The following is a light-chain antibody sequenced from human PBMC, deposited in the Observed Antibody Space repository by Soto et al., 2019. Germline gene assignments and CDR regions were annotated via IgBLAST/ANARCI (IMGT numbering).Light chain of an antibody. V-gene: IGLV1-40*01. J-gene: IGLJ1*01. CDR3: KSYDSSPFYV. CDR1: SSNIGAGYD. CDR2: GNS. Sequence: QSALTQPPSVSGAPGQRVTISCTGSSSNIGAGYDVHWYQQLPGTAPKLLIYGNSNRPSGVPDRFSGSKSGTSASLAITGLQAEDEADYYCKSYDSSPFYVFGTGTKVTVL.